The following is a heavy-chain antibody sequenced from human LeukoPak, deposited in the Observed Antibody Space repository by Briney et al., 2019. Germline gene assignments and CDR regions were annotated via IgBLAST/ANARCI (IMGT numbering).Heavy chain of an antibody. CDR1: GGSISSSSYY. D-gene: IGHD2-2*01. CDR2: IYYSGST. Sequence: SETLSLTCTVSGGSISSSSYYWGWIRQPPGKGLEWIGSIYYSGSTYYNPSLKSRVTISVDTSKNQFSLKLSSVTAADTAVYYCARPSNADYYYYYMDVWGKGTTVTVSS. V-gene: IGHV4-39*01. J-gene: IGHJ6*03. CDR3: ARPSNADYYYYYMDV.